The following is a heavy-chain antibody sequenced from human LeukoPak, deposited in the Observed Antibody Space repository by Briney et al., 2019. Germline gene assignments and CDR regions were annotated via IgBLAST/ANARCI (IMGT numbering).Heavy chain of an antibody. J-gene: IGHJ4*02. V-gene: IGHV4-59*12. CDR2: IYYTGST. CDR1: GGSISTYY. Sequence: PSETLSLTCTVSGGSISTYYWSWIRQPPGKGLEWIGYIYYTGSTNYNPSLKSRVTISVDTSKNQFSLKLSSVTAADTAVYYCAREGGYDFWSGYYLGPFDYWGQGTLVTVSS. D-gene: IGHD3-3*01. CDR3: AREGGYDFWSGYYLGPFDY.